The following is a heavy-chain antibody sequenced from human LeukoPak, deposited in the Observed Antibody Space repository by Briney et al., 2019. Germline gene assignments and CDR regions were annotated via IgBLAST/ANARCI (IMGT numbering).Heavy chain of an antibody. V-gene: IGHV3-11*01. Sequence: PGGSLRLSCAASGFTFSDYYMSWIRRAPGKGLEWVSYISSSGSTIYYADSVKGRFTISRDNAKNSLYLQMNSLRAEDTAVYYCARDGTSSGYTSSFDYWGQGTLVTVSS. CDR1: GFTFSDYY. CDR3: ARDGTSSGYTSSFDY. J-gene: IGHJ4*02. CDR2: ISSSGSTI. D-gene: IGHD3-22*01.